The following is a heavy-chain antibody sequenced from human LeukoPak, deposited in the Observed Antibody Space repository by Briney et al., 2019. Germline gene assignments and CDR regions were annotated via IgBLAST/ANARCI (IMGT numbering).Heavy chain of an antibody. Sequence: SETLSLTCTVSGGSISSGSYYWSWIRQPAGKGLEWIGRIYTSGSTNYNPSLKGRVTISVDTSKNQFSLKLSSVTAADTAVYYCARGDYYGSGMDVWGKGTTVTISS. CDR3: ARGDYYGSGMDV. CDR1: GGSISSGSYY. CDR2: IYTSGST. V-gene: IGHV4-61*02. D-gene: IGHD3-10*01. J-gene: IGHJ6*04.